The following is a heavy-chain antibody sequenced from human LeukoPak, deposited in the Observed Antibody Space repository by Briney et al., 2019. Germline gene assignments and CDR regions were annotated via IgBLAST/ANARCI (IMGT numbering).Heavy chain of an antibody. J-gene: IGHJ6*02. D-gene: IGHD2-2*01. Sequence: GRSLRLSCAASGFTFSSYGMHWVRQAPGKGLEWVAVISYDGSNKYYADSVKGRFTISRDNSKNTLYLQMNSLRAEDTAVYYCAKDCGRGYCSSTSCYRYYYGMDVWGQGTTVTVSS. CDR3: AKDCGRGYCSSTSCYRYYYGMDV. CDR2: ISYDGSNK. V-gene: IGHV3-30*18. CDR1: GFTFSSYG.